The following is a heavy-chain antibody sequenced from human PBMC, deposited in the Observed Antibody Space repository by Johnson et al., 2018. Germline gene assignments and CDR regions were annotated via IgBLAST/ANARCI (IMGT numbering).Heavy chain of an antibody. CDR2: ISNDGRNK. J-gene: IGHJ6*03. CDR3: ARAARALTPIYYYMDV. Sequence: VQLVESGGGVVQPGRSLRLSCAASGFTFSSYAMHWVRQAPGKGLESVAVISNDGRNKHYADSVKGRFPISRDNSKNPLYLQMNSLTGEDTAVYYCARAARALTPIYYYMDVWGKGTTVTVSS. CDR1: GFTFSSYA. V-gene: IGHV3-30*04.